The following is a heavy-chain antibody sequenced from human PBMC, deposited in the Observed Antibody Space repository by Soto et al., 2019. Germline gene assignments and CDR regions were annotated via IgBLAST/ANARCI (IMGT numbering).Heavy chain of an antibody. CDR1: GFTFSSYS. Sequence: GSLRLSCAASGFTFSSYSMNWVRQAPGKGLEWVSYISSSSSTIYYADSVKGRFTISRDNAKNSLNLQMNSLRDEDTAVYFCARDASSGYSTRWFADYWGQGTLVTVSS. J-gene: IGHJ4*02. CDR2: ISSSSSTI. CDR3: ARDASSGYSTRWFADY. D-gene: IGHD6-13*01. V-gene: IGHV3-48*02.